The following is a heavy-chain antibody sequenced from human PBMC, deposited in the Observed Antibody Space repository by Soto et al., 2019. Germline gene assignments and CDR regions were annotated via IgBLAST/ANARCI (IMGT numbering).Heavy chain of an antibody. CDR2: IYYSGST. D-gene: IGHD2-8*01. Sequence: SETLSLTCTVSGGSISSYYWSWIRQPPGKGLEWIGYIYYSGSTNYNPSLKSRVTISVDTSKNQFSLKLSSVTAADTAVYYCASVNDDYYYMDVWGKGTTVTVSS. V-gene: IGHV4-59*01. CDR3: ASVNDDYYYMDV. J-gene: IGHJ6*03. CDR1: GGSISSYY.